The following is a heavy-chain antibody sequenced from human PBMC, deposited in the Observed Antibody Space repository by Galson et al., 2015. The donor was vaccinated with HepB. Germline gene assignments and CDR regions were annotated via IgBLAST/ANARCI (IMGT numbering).Heavy chain of an antibody. D-gene: IGHD6-19*01. V-gene: IGHV4-59*01. CDR3: ATSSGAGTDAFDI. J-gene: IGHJ3*02. Sequence: ETLSLTCTVSGGAISNYYWSWIRQPQGKRLEWIGYMYYSGSTNYNPSLKSRVTISVDTSKNQFSLKLRSVTAADTAVYYCATSSGAGTDAFDIWGQGTMVTVSS. CDR1: GGAISNYY. CDR2: MYYSGST.